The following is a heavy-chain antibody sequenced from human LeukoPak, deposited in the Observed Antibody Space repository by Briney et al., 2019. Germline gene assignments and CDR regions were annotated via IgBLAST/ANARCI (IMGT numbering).Heavy chain of an antibody. CDR2: ISGSGGST. CDR3: AKPSEMDIVVVPAAMAYGFDI. CDR1: GFTFSSYA. J-gene: IGHJ3*02. V-gene: IGHV3-23*01. D-gene: IGHD2-2*03. Sequence: AGGSLRLSCAASGFTFSSYAMSWVRQAPGKWLEWVSAISGSGGSTYYADSVKGRFTIPRDNSKNTLYLQMNSLRAEDTAVYYCAKPSEMDIVVVPAAMAYGFDIWGQGTMVTVSS.